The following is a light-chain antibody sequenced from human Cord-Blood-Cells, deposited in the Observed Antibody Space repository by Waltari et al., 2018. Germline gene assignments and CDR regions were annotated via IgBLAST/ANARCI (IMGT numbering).Light chain of an antibody. V-gene: IGKV3-20*01. Sequence: DIVLTQSPGTLSLSPGERATLSWRASQSVSSSYLAWYQQKPGQAPRLLNDGASSRATGIPDEFSGSGSGTDFTHTISRLQPEDLAVYDCQQYGRSPYTFGQGTKLEIK. CDR1: QSVSSSY. CDR3: QQYGRSPYT. CDR2: GAS. J-gene: IGKJ2*01.